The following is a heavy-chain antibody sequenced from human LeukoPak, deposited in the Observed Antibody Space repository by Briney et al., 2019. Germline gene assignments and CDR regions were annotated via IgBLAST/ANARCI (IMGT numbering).Heavy chain of an antibody. CDR3: ARTDGYKTVDY. J-gene: IGHJ4*02. D-gene: IGHD5-24*01. CDR1: GYTFPSYF. Sequence: ASVKVSCKASGYTFPSYFMHWVRQAPGQGLEWMGIINPSGGSTSYAQKFQGRVTMTRDTSTSTVYMELSSLRSEDTAVYYCARTDGYKTVDYWGQGTLVTVSS. V-gene: IGHV1-46*01. CDR2: INPSGGST.